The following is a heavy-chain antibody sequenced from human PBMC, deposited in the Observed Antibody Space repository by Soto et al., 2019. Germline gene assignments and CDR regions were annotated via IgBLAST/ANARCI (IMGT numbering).Heavy chain of an antibody. Sequence: GGSLRLSCAASGFTFSTYSMNWVRQAPGKGLEWVSYISRSSSTIYYADSVKGRFTISRDNAKSSLYLQMNSLRAEDTAVYYCANDCSSTSCFKYWGQGTLVTVSS. CDR3: ANDCSSTSCFKY. J-gene: IGHJ4*02. CDR1: GFTFSTYS. D-gene: IGHD2-2*01. CDR2: ISRSSSTI. V-gene: IGHV3-48*01.